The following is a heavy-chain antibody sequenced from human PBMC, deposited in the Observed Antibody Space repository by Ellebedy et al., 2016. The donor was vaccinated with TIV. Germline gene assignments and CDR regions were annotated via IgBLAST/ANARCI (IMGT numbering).Heavy chain of an antibody. Sequence: MPSETLSLTCTVSGGSISNSDYYWNWIRQPPGKGLEWIGSITYSGSAYYNPSLKSRVTVSVDTSKNQFSLNLSSVTAADTALYYCARDPALPRGRFDTWGQGNLVTVSS. J-gene: IGHJ5*02. CDR2: ITYSGSA. CDR1: GGSISNSDYY. V-gene: IGHV4-39*07. CDR3: ARDPALPRGRFDT.